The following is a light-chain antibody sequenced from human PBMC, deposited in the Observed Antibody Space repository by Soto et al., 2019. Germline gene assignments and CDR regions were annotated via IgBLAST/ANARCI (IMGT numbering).Light chain of an antibody. CDR3: LQAHSYPRT. J-gene: IGKJ1*01. CDR1: QDIRNE. V-gene: IGKV1-6*01. Sequence: AIQMTQSPPSLSASVGDRVILTCRASQDIRNELGWYQQKPGKAPKLLIHATSNLQVVVPLRFSGSRSGTDFTITIRSLQPDDFATKCCLQAHSYPRTFCQGTRVEIK. CDR2: ATS.